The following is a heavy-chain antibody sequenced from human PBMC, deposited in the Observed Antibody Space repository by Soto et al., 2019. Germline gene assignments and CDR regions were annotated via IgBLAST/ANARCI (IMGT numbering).Heavy chain of an antibody. V-gene: IGHV1-69*06. J-gene: IGHJ4*02. CDR1: GGTFSSYA. CDR3: ASHSIVGATTRFDY. Sequence: SVKVSCKASGGTFSSYAISWVRQAPGQGLEWMGGIIPIFGTANYAQKFQGRVTITADKSTSTAYMELSSLRSEDTAVYYCASHSIVGATTRFDYWGQGTMVTVYS. CDR2: IIPIFGTA. D-gene: IGHD1-26*01.